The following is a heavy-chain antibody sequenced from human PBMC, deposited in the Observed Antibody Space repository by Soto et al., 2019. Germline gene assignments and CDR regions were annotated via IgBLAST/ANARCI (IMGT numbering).Heavy chain of an antibody. CDR2: ISGYNGNT. CDR1: GYIFFNYG. D-gene: IGHD2-2*01. V-gene: IGHV1-18*01. CDR3: ARDEVPAANWLDR. Sequence: GASVKVSCKASGYIFFNYGITWVRQAPGQGPEWMGWISGYNGNTKYADKLQGRVTMTTDTSTTTAYMELRSLRSDDTAVYYCARDEVPAANWLDRWGQGTLVTVSS. J-gene: IGHJ5*02.